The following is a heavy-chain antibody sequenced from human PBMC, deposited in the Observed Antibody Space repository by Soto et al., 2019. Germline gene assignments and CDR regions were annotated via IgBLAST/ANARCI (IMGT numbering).Heavy chain of an antibody. CDR2: IRSRAYGGTT. CDR1: GFTFGYYA. CDR3: TRDPYSGTYYPFDY. V-gene: IGHV3-49*04. J-gene: IGHJ4*02. Sequence: GGSLRLSCTASGFTFGYYAMSWVRQAPGKGLEWVGFIRSRAYGGTTEYAASVKGRFTISRDDSKSIAYLQMNSLKTEDTAVYYCTRDPYSGTYYPFDYWGQGTLVTVSS. D-gene: IGHD1-26*01.